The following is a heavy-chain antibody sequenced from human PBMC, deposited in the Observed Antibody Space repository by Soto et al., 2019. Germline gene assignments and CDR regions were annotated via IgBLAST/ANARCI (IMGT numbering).Heavy chain of an antibody. J-gene: IGHJ4*02. CDR1: AGSISSGGYY. Sequence: QVQLQEPGPGLVKPSQTLSLTCTVSAGSISSGGYYWIWIRQHPVKGLEWIGYISYSGSTYYNPSIKSRVTISVDTAKHQFSLKLSSVTAADKAVYYCARHLLWFGESFGYWGQGTLVTVSS. V-gene: IGHV4-31*03. D-gene: IGHD3-10*01. CDR3: ARHLLWFGESFGY. CDR2: ISYSGST.